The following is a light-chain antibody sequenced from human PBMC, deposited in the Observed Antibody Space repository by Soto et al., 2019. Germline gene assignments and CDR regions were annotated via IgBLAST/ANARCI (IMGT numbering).Light chain of an antibody. J-gene: IGKJ5*01. Sequence: VFTQSPGTMSLSPGERSTPSGRAIPTVRNNYLALYQQKPGQAPRLLIYDASSRATGIPDRFSGGGSGTDFTPTISRLEPEDFAVYYCQQSDKWFSITFGQGTRLEIK. CDR2: DAS. CDR1: PTVRNNY. V-gene: IGKV3-20*01. CDR3: QQSDKWFSIT.